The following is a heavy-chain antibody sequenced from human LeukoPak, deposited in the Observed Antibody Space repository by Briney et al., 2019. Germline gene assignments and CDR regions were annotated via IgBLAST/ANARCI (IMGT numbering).Heavy chain of an antibody. CDR3: ARGGYHAYYLDY. CDR2: INTDGSST. V-gene: IGHV3-74*01. Sequence: GGSLRLSCAASGFTFSSYWMHWVRQAPGKGLVWVSRINTDGSSTSYADSVKGRFTISRDNAKNTLYLQMNSLRAEDTAVYYCARGGYHAYYLDYWGQGSLVTVSS. CDR1: GFTFSSYW. D-gene: IGHD5-18*01. J-gene: IGHJ4*02.